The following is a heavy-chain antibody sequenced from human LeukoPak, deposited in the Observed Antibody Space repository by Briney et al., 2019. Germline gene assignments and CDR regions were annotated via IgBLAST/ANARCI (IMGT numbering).Heavy chain of an antibody. CDR3: ARAGEGLLAYSFDI. D-gene: IGHD1-26*01. CDR1: GFTFSSNW. V-gene: IGHV3-74*01. J-gene: IGHJ3*02. CDR2: INTDGSGT. Sequence: PGGSLRLSCAASGFTFSSNWMHWVRQGQGKGLVGVSRINTDGSGTSYADSVKGRFTISRDNAKNTLYLQMNSLRAEDTAVYYCARAGEGLLAYSFDIWGQGTMVTVSS.